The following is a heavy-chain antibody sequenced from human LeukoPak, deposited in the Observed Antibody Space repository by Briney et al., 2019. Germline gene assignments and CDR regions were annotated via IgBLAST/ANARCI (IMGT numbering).Heavy chain of an antibody. J-gene: IGHJ4*02. CDR1: GGSISSYY. Sequence: SETLSLTCTVSGGSISSYYWSWIRQPPGKGLELIGYIYYSGSTNYNPSLKSRVTISVDTSKNQFSLKLSSVTAADTAVYYCARSSNYYDSSGSGYWGQGTLVTVSS. V-gene: IGHV4-59*01. CDR3: ARSSNYYDSSGSGY. D-gene: IGHD3-22*01. CDR2: IYYSGST.